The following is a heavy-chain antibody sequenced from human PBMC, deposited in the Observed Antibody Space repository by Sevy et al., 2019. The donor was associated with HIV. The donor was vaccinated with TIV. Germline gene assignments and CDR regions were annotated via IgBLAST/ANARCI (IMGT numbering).Heavy chain of an antibody. CDR3: AKTRDGYCSSTSCYLDY. Sequence: GGSLRLSCAASGFTFSSYAMSWVRQAPGKGLEWVSAISGSGGSTYYADSVKGRFTISRDNSKNTLYLQMNSLRAEDTAVYYCAKTRDGYCSSTSCYLDYWGQGTLVTVSS. D-gene: IGHD2-2*03. CDR1: GFTFSSYA. CDR2: ISGSGGST. J-gene: IGHJ4*02. V-gene: IGHV3-23*01.